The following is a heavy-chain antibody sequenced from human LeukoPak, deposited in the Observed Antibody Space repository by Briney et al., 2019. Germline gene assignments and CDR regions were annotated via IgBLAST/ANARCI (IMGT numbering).Heavy chain of an antibody. Sequence: SETLSLTCAVSGGSITSRNWGSWVRQPPGRGLEGIGEIYHSVSTNYNPSLKSRVSMSVDTSKTHFSLKLSSVTGADTAVYYCARFIVPSYCTSISCTGDYFDDWGQGTLVTVSS. J-gene: IGHJ4*02. CDR1: GGSITSRNW. V-gene: IGHV4-4*02. CDR3: ARFIVPSYCTSISCTGDYFDD. D-gene: IGHD2-2*01. CDR2: IYHSVST.